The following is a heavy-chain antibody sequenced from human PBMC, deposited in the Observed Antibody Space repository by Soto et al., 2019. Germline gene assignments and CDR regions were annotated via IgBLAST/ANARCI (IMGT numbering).Heavy chain of an antibody. V-gene: IGHV3-30-3*01. CDR3: VREVASYFEY. CDR1: GFTFSNSP. J-gene: IGHJ4*02. Sequence: QVQLVESGGGVVQPGRSLRLSCAASGFTFSNSPIHWVRQAPGQGLEWVAVISSDGTIKSFPDSVKGRFTISRDNYKDTLYLQMNSLRTEDTALYYCVREVASYFEYWGQGTLVTVSS. CDR2: ISSDGTIK.